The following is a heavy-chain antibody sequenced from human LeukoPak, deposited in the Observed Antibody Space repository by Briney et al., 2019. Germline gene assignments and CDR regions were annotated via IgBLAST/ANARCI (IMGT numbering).Heavy chain of an antibody. V-gene: IGHV4-59*01. D-gene: IGHD3-9*01. CDR2: IYYSGST. CDR1: GGSISSYY. CDR3: AREALVYDILTDYLYYFDY. Sequence: PSETLSLTRTVSGGSISSYYWSWIRQPPGKGLEWIGYIYYSGSTNYNPSLKSRVTISVDTSKNQFSLKLSSVTAADTAVYYCAREALVYDILTDYLYYFDYWGQGTLVTVSS. J-gene: IGHJ4*02.